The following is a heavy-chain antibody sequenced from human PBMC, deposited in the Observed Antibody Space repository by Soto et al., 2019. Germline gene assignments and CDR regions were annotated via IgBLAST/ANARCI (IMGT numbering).Heavy chain of an antibody. J-gene: IGHJ4*02. CDR3: AKVGRYFPESTESD. D-gene: IGHD3-16*01. CDR1: GFDFNSHT. CDR2: ISSKSAYI. V-gene: IGHV3-21*01. Sequence: EVLLVESGGGLVKPGGSLKLSCAASGFDFNSHTMSWVRQAPGTGLEWVSTISSKSAYIYYADSLTGRFTVSRDNAETSLYLHMTSLTVDDTAVYYCAKVGRYFPESTESDWGQGTLLTVSS.